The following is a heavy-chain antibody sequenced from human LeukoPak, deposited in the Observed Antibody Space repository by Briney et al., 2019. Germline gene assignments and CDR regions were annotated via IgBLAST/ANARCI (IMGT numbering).Heavy chain of an antibody. J-gene: IGHJ4*03. CDR2: INHRGDT. D-gene: IGHD1-1*01. CDR1: GGSFSTYY. CDR3: ARGPTISETGYFDY. V-gene: IGHV4-34*01. Sequence: SETLSLTCAVYGGSFSTYYWSWIRQSPGKGPEWIAEINHRGDTNYNPSVKSRVTISVDTSKNQFSLKITSLTAADTAVYYCARGPTISETGYFDYWGQGTLVTVSS.